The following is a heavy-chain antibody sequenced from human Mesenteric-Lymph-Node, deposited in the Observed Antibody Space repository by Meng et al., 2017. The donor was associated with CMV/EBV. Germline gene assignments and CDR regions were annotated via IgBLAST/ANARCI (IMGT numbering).Heavy chain of an antibody. Sequence: GESLKISCAASGFTFSSYSMNWVRQAPGKGLEWVSSISSSCSYIYYADSVKGRFTISRDNAKNSLYLQMNSLRAEDTAVYYCARESARDYYYYGMDVWGQGTTVTVSS. CDR2: ISSSCSYI. CDR3: ARESARDYYYYGMDV. CDR1: GFTFSSYS. V-gene: IGHV3-21*01. J-gene: IGHJ6*02.